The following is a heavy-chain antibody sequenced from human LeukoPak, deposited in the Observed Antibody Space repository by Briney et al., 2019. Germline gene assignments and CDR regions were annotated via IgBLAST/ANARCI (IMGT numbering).Heavy chain of an antibody. J-gene: IGHJ3*02. Sequence: SGTLSLTCAVYGESFSGYYWSWIRQPPGKGLEWIGEIIHSGSTNYNPSLKSRVTISVDTSQNQFSLKLSSVTAADTAVYYCARHSLLLWFGELSTVHPFDIWGQGTMVTVSS. CDR1: GESFSGYY. CDR3: ARHSLLLWFGELSTVHPFDI. V-gene: IGHV4-34*12. D-gene: IGHD3-10*01. CDR2: IIHSGST.